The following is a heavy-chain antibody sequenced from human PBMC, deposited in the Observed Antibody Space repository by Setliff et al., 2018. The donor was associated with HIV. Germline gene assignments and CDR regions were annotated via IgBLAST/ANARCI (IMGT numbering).Heavy chain of an antibody. Sequence: SVKVSCKPSGDTLSSYAITWVRQAPGQGLEWMGRIIPIFGTADYAQKFQGRLTITADASTTTAYMELRSLRSDDTAVYYCARSRWHSSPYYYYMDVWGKGTTVTVSS. D-gene: IGHD6-13*01. CDR3: ARSRWHSSPYYYYMDV. CDR1: GDTLSSYA. CDR2: IIPIFGTA. J-gene: IGHJ6*03. V-gene: IGHV1-69*13.